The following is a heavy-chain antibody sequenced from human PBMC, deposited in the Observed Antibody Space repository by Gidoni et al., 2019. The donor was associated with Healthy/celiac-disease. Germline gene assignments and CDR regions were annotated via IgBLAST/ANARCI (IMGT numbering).Heavy chain of an antibody. CDR3: AQIAAAGSRAGN. Sequence: EVQLLESGGRLVQPGGSLRLPCAASGLTFSSYAMSWVRQAPGKGLEWVSAISGSGGSTYYADSVKGRFTISRDNSKNTLYLQMNSLRAEDTAVYYCAQIAAAGSRAGNWGQGTLVTVSS. CDR1: GLTFSSYA. CDR2: ISGSGGST. D-gene: IGHD6-13*01. V-gene: IGHV3-23*01. J-gene: IGHJ4*02.